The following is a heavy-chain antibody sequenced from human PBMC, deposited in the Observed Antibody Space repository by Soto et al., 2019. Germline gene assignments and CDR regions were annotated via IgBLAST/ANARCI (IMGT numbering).Heavy chain of an antibody. CDR1: SGSISTSY. CDR2: IYYSGST. Sequence: TLSLTCTVSSGSISTSYWSLIRQPPGTGLEWIGYIYYSGSTNYNPSLKSRVTISVDTSKNQFSLKLSSVTAADTAVYYCARGYSSSSYNWFDYWGQGTLVTVSS. V-gene: IGHV4-59*12. D-gene: IGHD6-13*01. J-gene: IGHJ5*01. CDR3: ARGYSSSSYNWFDY.